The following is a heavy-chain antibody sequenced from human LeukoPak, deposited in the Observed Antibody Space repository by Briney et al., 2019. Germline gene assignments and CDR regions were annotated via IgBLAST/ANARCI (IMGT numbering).Heavy chain of an antibody. CDR1: GGSISSYY. CDR3: ARVRYCSSTSCYHYYYYGMDV. D-gene: IGHD2-2*01. V-gene: IGHV4-59*01. Sequence: SETLSLTCTVSGGSISSYYWSWIRQPPGKGLEWIGYIYYSGSTNYNPSLKSRVTISVDTSKNQFSLKLSSVTAADTAVYYCARVRYCSSTSCYHYYYYGMDVWGQGTTVTVSS. J-gene: IGHJ6*02. CDR2: IYYSGST.